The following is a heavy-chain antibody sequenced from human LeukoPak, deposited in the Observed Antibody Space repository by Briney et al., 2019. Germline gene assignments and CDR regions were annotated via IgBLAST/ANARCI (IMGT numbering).Heavy chain of an antibody. Sequence: PGGSLRLSCAASGFTFTNYWMSWVRQAPGKGLEWVSGINWNGGSTGYADSVKGRFTISRDNAKNSLYLQMNSLRAEDTALYYCARFYYDSSGTIDYWGQGTLVTVSS. CDR1: GFTFTNYW. D-gene: IGHD3-22*01. V-gene: IGHV3-20*04. J-gene: IGHJ4*02. CDR3: ARFYYDSSGTIDY. CDR2: INWNGGST.